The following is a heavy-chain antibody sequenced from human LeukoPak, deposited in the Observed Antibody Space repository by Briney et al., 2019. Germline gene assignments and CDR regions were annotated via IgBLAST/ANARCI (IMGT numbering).Heavy chain of an antibody. CDR2: ISGSGGST. J-gene: IGHJ4*02. D-gene: IGHD6-19*01. CDR1: GFTFSSYA. CDR3: AKGLSGWSYYFDY. Sequence: GGSLRLSCAASGFTFSSYAMSWVRQAPGKGLEWVSAISGSGGSTYYADSVKGRFTISSDNSKNTLYLQMNSLRAEDAAAYYCAKGLSGWSYYFDYWGQGTLVTVSS. V-gene: IGHV3-23*01.